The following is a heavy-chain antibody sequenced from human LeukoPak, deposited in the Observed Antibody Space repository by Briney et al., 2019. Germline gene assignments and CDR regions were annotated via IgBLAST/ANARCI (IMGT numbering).Heavy chain of an antibody. CDR1: GFTVSSNY. J-gene: IGHJ4*02. CDR2: IYSGGST. V-gene: IGHV3-53*01. Sequence: GGSLRLSCTASGFTVSSNYMSWVRQAPGKGLGWVSVIYSGGSTYYADSVKGRFTISRDKSNNTVSLQMNSLRAEDTAVYYCARDLASGWSNYFDYWGQGTLVTVSS. CDR3: ARDLASGWSNYFDY. D-gene: IGHD6-19*01.